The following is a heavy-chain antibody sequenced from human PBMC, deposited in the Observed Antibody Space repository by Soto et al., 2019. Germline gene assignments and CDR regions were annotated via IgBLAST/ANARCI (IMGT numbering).Heavy chain of an antibody. V-gene: IGHV4-59*12. CDR2: IYYRGST. Sequence: PSETLSLTCTVSGGSISSYYWSWIRQPPGKGLEWIGYIYYRGSTNYNPSLKSRVTISVDTSKNQFSLRLLSVTAADTAVYYCARVDRYYYYGMDVWGQGITVTVSS. CDR1: GGSISSYY. J-gene: IGHJ6*02. CDR3: ARVDRYYYYGMDV.